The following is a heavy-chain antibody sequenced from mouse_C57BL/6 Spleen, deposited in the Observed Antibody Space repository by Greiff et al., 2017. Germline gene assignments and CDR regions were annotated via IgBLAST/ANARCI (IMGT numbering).Heavy chain of an antibody. CDR3: ARSLYDGSTVYFDY. CDR2: INPGSGGT. V-gene: IGHV1-54*01. J-gene: IGHJ2*01. CDR1: GYAFTNYL. Sequence: QVQLQQSGAELVRPGTSVKVSCKASGYAFTNYLIEWVKQRPGQGLEWIGVINPGSGGTNYNEKFKGKATLTADKSSSTAYMQLSSLTSEDSAVYFGARSLYDGSTVYFDYWGQGTTLTVSS. D-gene: IGHD2-3*01.